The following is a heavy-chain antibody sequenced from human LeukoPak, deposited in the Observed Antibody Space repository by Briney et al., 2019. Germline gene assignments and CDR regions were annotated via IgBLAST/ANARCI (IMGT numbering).Heavy chain of an antibody. CDR3: AKDPDDFWSGYYSGYFDY. D-gene: IGHD3-3*01. J-gene: IGHJ4*02. Sequence: GGSLRLSCAASGFTFSSYAMSWVRQAPGKGLEWVSAISGSGGSTYYADSVKGRFTISRDNSKNTLYLQMNSLRAEDTAVYYCAKDPDDFWSGYYSGYFDYWGQGTLVTV. CDR1: GFTFSSYA. CDR2: ISGSGGST. V-gene: IGHV3-23*01.